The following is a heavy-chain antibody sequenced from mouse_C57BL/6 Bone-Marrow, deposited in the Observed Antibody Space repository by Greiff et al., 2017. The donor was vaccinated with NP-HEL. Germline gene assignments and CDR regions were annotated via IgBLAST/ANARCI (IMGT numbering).Heavy chain of an antibody. Sequence: VQRVESGAELARPGASVKLSCKASGYTFTSYGISWVKQRTGQGLEWIGKIYPRSGNTYYNEKFKGKATLTADKSSSTAYMELRSLTSEDSAVYFCARWGYYGNYWGQGTTLTVSS. V-gene: IGHV1-81*01. CDR1: GYTFTSYG. D-gene: IGHD1-1*01. CDR3: ARWGYYGNY. J-gene: IGHJ2*01. CDR2: IYPRSGNT.